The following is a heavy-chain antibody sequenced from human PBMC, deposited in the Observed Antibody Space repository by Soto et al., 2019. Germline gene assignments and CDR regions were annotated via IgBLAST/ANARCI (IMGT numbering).Heavy chain of an antibody. V-gene: IGHV4-59*01. CDR2: IFHSGGT. CDR3: ARGPRHGLGDAYFEH. Sequence: PSETLSLTCTVSGGSISSYYWSWIRQPPGKGLEWIGYIFHSGGTSYNPSLKSRVTISVDTSKNQFSLKLSSVTAADTAVYYCARGPRHGLGDAYFEHWGQGTLVTV. D-gene: IGHD4-17*01. J-gene: IGHJ4*02. CDR1: GGSISSYY.